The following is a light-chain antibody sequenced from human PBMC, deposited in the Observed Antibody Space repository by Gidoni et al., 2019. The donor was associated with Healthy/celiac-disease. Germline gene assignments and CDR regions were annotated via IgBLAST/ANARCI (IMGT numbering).Light chain of an antibody. CDR2: LGS. CDR3: MQALQTPGWT. Sequence: DIVMTQSPLSLPVTPGEPASISCRSSQSLLHSNGYNYLDWYLQTPGQSPQLLIYLGSNRASGVPDRFSGSGAGTDFTLKISIVEAEDVGVYYCMQALQTPGWTFGQXTKVEIK. J-gene: IGKJ1*01. V-gene: IGKV2-28*01. CDR1: QSLLHSNGYNY.